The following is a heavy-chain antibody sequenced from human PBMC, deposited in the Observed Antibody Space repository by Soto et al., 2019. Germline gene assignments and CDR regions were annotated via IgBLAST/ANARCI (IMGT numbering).Heavy chain of an antibody. CDR3: AKDLDYYGSGSYPGY. J-gene: IGHJ4*02. CDR2: IKSKTDGGTT. CDR1: GFTFSNAW. V-gene: IGHV3-15*01. D-gene: IGHD3-10*01. Sequence: EVQLVESGGGLVKPGGSLRLSCAASGFTFSNAWMSWVRQAPGKGLEWVGRIKSKTDGGTTDYAAPVKGRFTISRDDSKNTLYLQMNSLRAEDTAVYYCAKDLDYYGSGSYPGYWGQGTLVTVSS.